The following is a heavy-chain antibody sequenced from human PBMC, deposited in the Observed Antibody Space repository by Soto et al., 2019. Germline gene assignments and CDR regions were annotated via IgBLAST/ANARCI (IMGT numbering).Heavy chain of an antibody. CDR1: GFTFSSYA. Sequence: QVQLVKSGVGVVQPGRSLRLSCAASGFTFSSYAMHWVRQAPGKGLEWVAVISYDGSNKYYADSVKGRFTISRDNSKNTLYLQMKSLRAEDTALYYCARDVNYYDSSGSDDAFDIWGQGTMVTVSS. D-gene: IGHD3-22*01. CDR3: ARDVNYYDSSGSDDAFDI. V-gene: IGHV3-30-3*01. CDR2: ISYDGSNK. J-gene: IGHJ3*02.